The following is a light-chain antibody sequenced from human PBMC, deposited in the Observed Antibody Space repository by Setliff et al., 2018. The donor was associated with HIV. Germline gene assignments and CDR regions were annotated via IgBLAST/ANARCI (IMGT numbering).Light chain of an antibody. CDR2: DVI. V-gene: IGLV2-14*03. CDR3: SSYTTSSTLYV. J-gene: IGLJ1*01. CDR1: SSDVGGYYS. Sequence: QSVLTQPASVSGSPGQSITISCTGISSDVGGYYSVSWYQQHPGKAPKLMIYDVINRPSGVSNRFSGSRFGNTASLTISGLQVEDEADYYCSSYTTSSTLYVFGPGTKVTVL.